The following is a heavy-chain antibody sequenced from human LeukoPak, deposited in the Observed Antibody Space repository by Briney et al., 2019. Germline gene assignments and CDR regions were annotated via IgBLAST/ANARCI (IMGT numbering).Heavy chain of an antibody. Sequence: SETLSLTCTVSGGSISSYYWGWIRQPAGKGLEWIGRIYTSGSTNYNPSLKSRVTMSVDTSKNQFSLKLSSVTAADTAVYYCARALCSGGSCYSDFYYYGMDVWGQGTTVTVSS. CDR3: ARALCSGGSCYSDFYYYGMDV. CDR2: IYTSGST. D-gene: IGHD2-15*01. V-gene: IGHV4-4*07. CDR1: GGSISSYY. J-gene: IGHJ6*02.